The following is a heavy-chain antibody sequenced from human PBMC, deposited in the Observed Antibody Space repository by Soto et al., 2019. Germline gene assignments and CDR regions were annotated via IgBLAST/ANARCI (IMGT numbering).Heavy chain of an antibody. Sequence: GGSLRLSCAASGFTFNIYSMNWVRQAPGRGLEWVSAISGSGVSTYYADSVKGRFTISRDNSKNTLYLQMNSLRAEDTAIFYCAKDTGTYGGGNFVYWGQGTLVTVSS. CDR3: AKDTGTYGGGNFVY. J-gene: IGHJ4*02. CDR2: ISGSGVST. V-gene: IGHV3-23*01. CDR1: GFTFNIYS. D-gene: IGHD1-1*01.